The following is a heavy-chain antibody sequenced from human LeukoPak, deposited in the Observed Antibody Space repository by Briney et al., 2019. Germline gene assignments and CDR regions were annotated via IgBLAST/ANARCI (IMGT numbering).Heavy chain of an antibody. CDR3: ARAVAGTGRFDY. CDR1: GGSISSGSYY. V-gene: IGHV4-61*02. Sequence: PSETLSLTCTVSGGSISSGSYYWRWIRQPAGKGLEWIGRIYTSGSTNYNPSLKSRVTISVDTSKNQSSLKLSSVTAADTAVYYCARAVAGTGRFDYWGQGTLVTVSS. CDR2: IYTSGST. J-gene: IGHJ4*02. D-gene: IGHD6-19*01.